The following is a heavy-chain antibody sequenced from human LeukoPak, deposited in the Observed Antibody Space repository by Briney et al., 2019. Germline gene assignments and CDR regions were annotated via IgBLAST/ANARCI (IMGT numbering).Heavy chain of an antibody. V-gene: IGHV3-23*01. CDR3: AKDRTQQPYGIFDY. D-gene: IGHD6-13*01. CDR2: IGGSGDRT. J-gene: IGHJ4*02. CDR1: GFTFNIYA. Sequence: GGSLRLSCAASGFTFNIYAMTWVRQDPGKGLEWVSAIGGSGDRTYYADSVKGRFTISRDNSKNTLYLRMNSLRAEDTAVYYCAKDRTQQPYGIFDYWGQGTLVTVSS.